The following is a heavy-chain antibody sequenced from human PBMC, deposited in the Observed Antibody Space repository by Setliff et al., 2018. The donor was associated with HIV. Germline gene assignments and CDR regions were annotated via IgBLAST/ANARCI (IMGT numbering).Heavy chain of an antibody. J-gene: IGHJ6*03. Sequence: SVKVSCKTSGGTFSSYAISWVRQAPGQGLEWMGGVLPIFGSTNYAHRFQGRVTITADESTNTAYMELSSLRSEDTAVYYCARLPVETASSNYYYMDVWGKGTTVTVSS. CDR1: GGTFSSYA. V-gene: IGHV1-69*13. D-gene: IGHD5-18*01. CDR2: VLPIFGST. CDR3: ARLPVETASSNYYYMDV.